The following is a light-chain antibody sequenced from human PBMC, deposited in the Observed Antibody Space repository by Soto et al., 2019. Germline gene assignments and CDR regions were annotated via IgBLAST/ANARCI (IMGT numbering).Light chain of an antibody. CDR2: GAS. V-gene: IGKV3-20*01. CDR3: QQYGSSPNLT. Sequence: EIVLTQSPGTLSLSPGERDTLSCRASQSVSSSDLTWYQQKPGQAPRLLIYGASSRATGIPYRFSGSGSGTDFTLTISRLEPEDCAVYYCQQYGSSPNLTFGGGPKVEIK. J-gene: IGKJ4*01. CDR1: QSVSSSD.